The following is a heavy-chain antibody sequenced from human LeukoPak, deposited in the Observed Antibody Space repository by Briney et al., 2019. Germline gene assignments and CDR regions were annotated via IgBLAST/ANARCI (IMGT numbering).Heavy chain of an antibody. CDR3: ARAPRFLEWGRAYYYSYYMDV. V-gene: IGHV1-2*02. Sequence: ASVKVSCKASGYTFTGYYLHWVRQAPGQGLEWMGWINPNSGGTKYAQKFQGRVTMTRDTSISTAYMELSRLRSDDTAVYYCARAPRFLEWGRAYYYSYYMDVWGKGTTVTVSS. D-gene: IGHD3-3*01. CDR2: INPNSGGT. J-gene: IGHJ6*03. CDR1: GYTFTGYY.